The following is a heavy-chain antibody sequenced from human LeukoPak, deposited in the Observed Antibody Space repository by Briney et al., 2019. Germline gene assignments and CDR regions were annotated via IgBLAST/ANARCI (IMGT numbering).Heavy chain of an antibody. Sequence: GGSLRLSCAASGFTFSRYSMNWVRQAPGKGLEWVSYISSSSSSIYYADSVKGRFTISRDNAQNTLFLQMNSLRDEDTAVYYCAKDLGSGTNGMDVWGQGTTVTVSS. CDR1: GFTFSRYS. CDR3: AKDLGSGTNGMDV. CDR2: ISSSSSSI. J-gene: IGHJ6*02. V-gene: IGHV3-48*02. D-gene: IGHD3-10*01.